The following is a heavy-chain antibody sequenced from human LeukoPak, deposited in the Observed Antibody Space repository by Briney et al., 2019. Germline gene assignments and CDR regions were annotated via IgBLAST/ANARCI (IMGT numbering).Heavy chain of an antibody. CDR1: GGSITSGNW. D-gene: IGHD4-23*01. J-gene: IGHJ3*02. V-gene: IGHV4-4*02. Sequence: SETLSLTCAVSGGSITSGNWWTWVRQSPGKGLEWIGEIHHGGTTNYNPSLKSRVTISVDKSKNRFSLKLSSVTAADTAVYYCATLTGGDDAFDIWGQGTMVTVSS. CDR3: ATLTGGDDAFDI. CDR2: IHHGGTT.